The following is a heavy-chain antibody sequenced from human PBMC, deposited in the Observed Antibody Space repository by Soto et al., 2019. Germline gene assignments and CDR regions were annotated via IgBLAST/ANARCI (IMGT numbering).Heavy chain of an antibody. CDR3: AGGYDLPPSRLDS. CDR1: GDSVSLNIAA. J-gene: IGHJ4*02. V-gene: IGHV6-1*01. CDR2: TYYRSKWYT. Sequence: QTLSITCAISGDSVSLNIAAWNWIRQSPSRGLEWLGRTYYRSKWYTDYAVSVKSRITISPDTSKNQFSLQLTSVTPEDTAVYFCAGGYDLPPSRLDSWGQGTLVTVSS. D-gene: IGHD5-12*01.